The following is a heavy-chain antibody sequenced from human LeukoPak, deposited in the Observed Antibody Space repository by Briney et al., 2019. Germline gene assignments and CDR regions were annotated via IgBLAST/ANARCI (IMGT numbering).Heavy chain of an antibody. CDR3: AVVVVTAIGSYYFDY. J-gene: IGHJ4*02. D-gene: IGHD2-21*02. CDR1: GGTFSSYA. V-gene: IGHV1-69*01. Sequence: SVKVSCKASGGTFSSYAISRVRQAPGQGLEWMGGIIPIFGTANYAQKFQGRVTITADESTSTAYMELSSLRSEDTAVYYCAVVVVTAIGSYYFDYWGQGTLVTVSS. CDR2: IIPIFGTA.